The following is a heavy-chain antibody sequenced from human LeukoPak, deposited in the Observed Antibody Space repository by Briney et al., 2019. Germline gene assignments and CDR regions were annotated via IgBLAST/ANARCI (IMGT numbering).Heavy chain of an antibody. CDR3: AGHTPYDFWSGPDEQTLDY. V-gene: IGHV5-51*01. CDR1: GYSFTSYW. CDR2: IYPGDSDT. D-gene: IGHD3-3*01. Sequence: GESLKISCKGSGYSFTSYWIGWVRQMPGKGLEWMGIIYPGDSDTRYSPSFQGQVTISADKSISTAYLQWSSLKASDTAMYYCAGHTPYDFWSGPDEQTLDYWGQGTLVTVSS. J-gene: IGHJ4*02.